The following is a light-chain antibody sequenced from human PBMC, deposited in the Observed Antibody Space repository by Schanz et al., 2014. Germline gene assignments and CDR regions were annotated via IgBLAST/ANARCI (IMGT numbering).Light chain of an antibody. V-gene: IGLV2-11*01. Sequence: QSALTQPRSVSGSPGQSVTISCTGTSSDVGGYNYVSWYQQHPGKAPKLMIYEVTKRPSGVPDRFSGSKSGYTASLTISGLQVEDGADYYCSSYTSSTTPFVFGTGTKLTVL. CDR1: SSDVGGYNY. CDR3: SSYTSSTTPFV. CDR2: EVT. J-gene: IGLJ1*01.